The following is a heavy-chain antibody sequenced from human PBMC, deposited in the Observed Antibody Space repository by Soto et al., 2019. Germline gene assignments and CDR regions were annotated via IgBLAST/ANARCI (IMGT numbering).Heavy chain of an antibody. Sequence: GGSLRLSCAASGFTFSRHGMSWVRQAPGKGLEWVSAITGSGGSTYYADSVKGRFTISRDNSKNTLYLQMNSLRAEDTAVYYCARPRNVAVAGTIDYWGQGTLVTVSS. CDR3: ARPRNVAVAGTIDY. D-gene: IGHD6-19*01. J-gene: IGHJ4*02. V-gene: IGHV3-23*01. CDR1: GFTFSRHG. CDR2: ITGSGGST.